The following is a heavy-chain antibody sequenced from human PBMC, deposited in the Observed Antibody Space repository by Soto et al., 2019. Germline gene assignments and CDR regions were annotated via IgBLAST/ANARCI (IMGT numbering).Heavy chain of an antibody. V-gene: IGHV3-73*02. Sequence: EVQMVESGGGLVQHGGSLKLSCAVSGFTFSVSAIHWVRQASGKGLEWVGLIRSKVDNYATAYGASVKGRFSISRDDSKNTAYLQMSSLNTEDTAVYYCARLAEWEYYDGMDVWGQGTTVTVSS. CDR3: ARLAEWEYYDGMDV. D-gene: IGHD1-26*01. J-gene: IGHJ6*02. CDR2: IRSKVDNYAT. CDR1: GFTFSVSA.